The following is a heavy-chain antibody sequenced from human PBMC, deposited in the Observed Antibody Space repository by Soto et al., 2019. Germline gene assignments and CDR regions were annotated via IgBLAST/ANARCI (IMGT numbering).Heavy chain of an antibody. Sequence: QVQLVESGGGVVQPGRSLRLSCAASGFTFSNFAIHWLRQAPGKGLEWVAVISYDGSEKYYADSVKGRFTISRDNSKNTLDVQMSSLRGDDPALYYSAREHGDGGHVHSYGLPDHWGQGTLVIVSS. CDR2: ISYDGSEK. D-gene: IGHD5-18*01. CDR3: AREHGDGGHVHSYGLPDH. J-gene: IGHJ4*02. V-gene: IGHV3-30-3*01. CDR1: GFTFSNFA.